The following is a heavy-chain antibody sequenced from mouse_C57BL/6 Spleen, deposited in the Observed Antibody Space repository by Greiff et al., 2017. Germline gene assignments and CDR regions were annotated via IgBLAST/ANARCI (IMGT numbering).Heavy chain of an antibody. CDR3: ARSFYYDYDDYAMDY. Sequence: EVKLVESGPELVKPGASVKISCKASGYSFTGYYMNWVKQSPEKSLEWIGEINPSTGGTTYNQKFKAKATLTVDKSSSTAYMQLKSLTSEDSAVYYCARSFYYDYDDYAMDYWGQGTSVTVSS. CDR2: INPSTGGT. D-gene: IGHD2-4*01. V-gene: IGHV1-42*01. CDR1: GYSFTGYY. J-gene: IGHJ4*01.